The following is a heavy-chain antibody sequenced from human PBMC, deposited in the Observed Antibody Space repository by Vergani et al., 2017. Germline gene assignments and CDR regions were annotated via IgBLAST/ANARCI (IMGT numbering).Heavy chain of an antibody. CDR1: GFTFDDYA. CDR2: ISGDGGST. CDR3: AKVIGSGDIAAAGTRLYGMDV. D-gene: IGHD6-13*01. J-gene: IGHJ6*02. Sequence: EVQLVESGGGVVQPGVSLRLSCAASGFTFDDYAMHWVRQAPGQGLEWVSLISGDGGSTYYADSVKGRFTISRDNSKNSLYLQMNSLRTEDTALYYCAKVIGSGDIAAAGTRLYGMDVWGQGTTVTVSS. V-gene: IGHV3-43*02.